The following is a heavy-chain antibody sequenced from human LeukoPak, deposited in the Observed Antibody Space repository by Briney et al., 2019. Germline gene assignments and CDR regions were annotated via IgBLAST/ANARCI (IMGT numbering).Heavy chain of an antibody. D-gene: IGHD2-2*02. CDR2: IIPIFGTA. Sequence: SVKVSCKASGGTFSSYAISWVRQAPGQGLEWMGGIIPIFGTANYAQKFQGRVTITADESTGTAYMELSSLRSEDTAVYYCARDGCSSTSCYTSWFDPWGQGALVTVSS. CDR3: ARDGCSSTSCYTSWFDP. CDR1: GGTFSSYA. J-gene: IGHJ5*02. V-gene: IGHV1-69*13.